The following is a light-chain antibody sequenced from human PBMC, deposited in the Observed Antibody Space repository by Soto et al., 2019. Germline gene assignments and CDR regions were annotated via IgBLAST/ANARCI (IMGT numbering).Light chain of an antibody. CDR3: HQYNTGLRT. V-gene: IGKV3-15*01. CDR2: GAS. CDR1: LNVATN. J-gene: IGKJ1*01. Sequence: TVMTQSPATLSMSPGDRAALSCRASLNVATNMAWYQQKPGQAPRLLIYGASIRATGVPARFTGSGSGTEFTLTINNLQYEDFAVYYCHQYNTGLRTFGRGTRVEV.